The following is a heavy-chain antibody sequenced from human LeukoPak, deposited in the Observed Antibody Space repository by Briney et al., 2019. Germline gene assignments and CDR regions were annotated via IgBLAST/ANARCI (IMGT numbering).Heavy chain of an antibody. D-gene: IGHD4-17*01. J-gene: IGHJ4*02. CDR2: IYHSGNT. CDR1: GYSITSGYY. CDR3: SRASTTSYYDY. Sequence: PSETLSLTCTVSGYSITSGYYWGWIRQPPGEGLEWIGTIYHSGNTFYNPSLKSRVTISVDTSKNQFSLKLNSLTAADTALYYCSRASTTSYYDYWGQGILVTVSS. V-gene: IGHV4-38-2*02.